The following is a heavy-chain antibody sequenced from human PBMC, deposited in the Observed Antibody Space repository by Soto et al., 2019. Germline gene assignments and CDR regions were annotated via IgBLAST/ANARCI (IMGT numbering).Heavy chain of an antibody. CDR3: AKEIVAAAYVETSPFDF. J-gene: IGHJ4*02. V-gene: IGHV3-23*01. CDR1: GFTFSSYA. CDR2: IDGSGGDT. Sequence: EVRLLESGGGLVQPGGSLRLSCAASGFTFSSYAMGWVRQAPGKGLEWVSGIDGSGGDTSFADSVKVRFTISRDNSENTLYLHMNSLRAEDTARYFCAKEIVAAAYVETSPFDFWGQGTLVTVSS. D-gene: IGHD2-15*01.